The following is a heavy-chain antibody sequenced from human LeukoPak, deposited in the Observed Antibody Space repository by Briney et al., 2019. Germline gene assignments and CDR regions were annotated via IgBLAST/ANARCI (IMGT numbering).Heavy chain of an antibody. V-gene: IGHV4-30-2*01. J-gene: IGHJ4*02. Sequence: SQTLSLTCPVSGRSISSGGYYWSWIRQPPGKGLEWIGYIYHSGSTYYNPSLKSRVTISVDRSKNQFSLKLSSVTAADTAVYYCARVPYCSSTSCYWRGTNYWGQGTLVTVSS. CDR2: IYHSGST. CDR3: ARVPYCSSTSCYWRGTNY. D-gene: IGHD2-2*01. CDR1: GRSISSGGYY.